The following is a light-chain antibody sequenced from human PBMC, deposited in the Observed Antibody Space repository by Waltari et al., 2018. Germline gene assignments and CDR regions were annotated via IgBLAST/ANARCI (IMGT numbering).Light chain of an antibody. V-gene: IGKV3-20*01. Sequence: EVVLTQSPGTRSLSPGERATPSCRASQSVSKYLAWYQQRPGQAPRLLIYAASTRATGIPDRFSGSGSGTDFSLTISRLEPEDFAVYYCQNHERLPATFGQGTKVEIK. J-gene: IGKJ1*01. CDR2: AAS. CDR3: QNHERLPAT. CDR1: QSVSKY.